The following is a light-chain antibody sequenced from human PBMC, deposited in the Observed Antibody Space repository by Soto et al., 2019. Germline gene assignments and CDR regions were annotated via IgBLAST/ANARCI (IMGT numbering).Light chain of an antibody. V-gene: IGLV2-11*01. CDR1: SSDVGAFKY. CDR3: CSYGGSYV. J-gene: IGLJ1*01. CDR2: DVS. Sequence: QSVLTQPRSVSGSPGQSVTISCTGTSSDVGAFKYVSWYQQQPGKAPKVLIYDVSQRPSGVPDRFSGSTSGNTASVTISGLQAEDEADYYCCSYGGSYVFGTGTKVTVL.